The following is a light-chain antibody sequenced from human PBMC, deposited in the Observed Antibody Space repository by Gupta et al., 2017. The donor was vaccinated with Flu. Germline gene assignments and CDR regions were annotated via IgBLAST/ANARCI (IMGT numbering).Light chain of an antibody. V-gene: IGLV2-14*01. CDR3: GYSKITSTLGV. CDR2: EVT. J-gene: IGLJ1*01. Sequence: QSALTQPASVSGSPGQSITISCTGTSSDVGGYKYVSWYQQYPGKAPKLIIYEVTKRPSGVSNRFSGSKSGNTASLTIXGXQAEDEXDYYCGYSKITSTLGVFGTGTKLT. CDR1: SSDVGGYKY.